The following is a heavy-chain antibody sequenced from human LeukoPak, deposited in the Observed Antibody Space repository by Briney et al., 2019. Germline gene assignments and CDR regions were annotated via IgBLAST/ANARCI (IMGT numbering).Heavy chain of an antibody. V-gene: IGHV3-23*01. Sequence: GGSLRLSCAASGFTFSSYAMSWVRQAPGNGLEWVSAISGSGGSTYYADSVKGRFTISRDNSKNTLYLQMNSLRAEDTAVYYRANSLLVVAATPFDYWGQGTLVTVSS. D-gene: IGHD2-21*01. J-gene: IGHJ4*02. CDR1: GFTFSSYA. CDR3: ANSLLVVAATPFDY. CDR2: ISGSGGST.